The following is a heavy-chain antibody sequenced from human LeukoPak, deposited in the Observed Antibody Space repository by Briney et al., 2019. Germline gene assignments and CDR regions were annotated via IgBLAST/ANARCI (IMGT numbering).Heavy chain of an antibody. CDR2: IWYDGSNK. D-gene: IGHD4-23*01. Sequence: PGGSLRLSCAASGFTFSSYGMHWVRQAPGKGLEWVAVIWYDGSNKYYADSVKGRFTISRDNSKNTLYLQMNSLRAEDTAVYYCARGSPRPTVAKVGKFDYWGQGTLVTVSS. J-gene: IGHJ4*02. CDR3: ARGSPRPTVAKVGKFDY. V-gene: IGHV3-33*01. CDR1: GFTFSSYG.